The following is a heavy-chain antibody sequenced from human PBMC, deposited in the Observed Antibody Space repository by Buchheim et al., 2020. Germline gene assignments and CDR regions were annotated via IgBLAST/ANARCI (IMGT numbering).Heavy chain of an antibody. CDR2: IYYSGST. J-gene: IGHJ5*02. D-gene: IGHD3-3*02. Sequence: QVQLQESGPGLVKPSETLSLTCTVSGGSISSYYWSWIRQPPGKGLEWIGYIYYSGSTNYNPSLKSRVTISVDTSKNQFSLKLSSVTAADTAVYYCARVERGISNWFDPWGQGTL. CDR3: ARVERGISNWFDP. V-gene: IGHV4-59*12. CDR1: GGSISSYY.